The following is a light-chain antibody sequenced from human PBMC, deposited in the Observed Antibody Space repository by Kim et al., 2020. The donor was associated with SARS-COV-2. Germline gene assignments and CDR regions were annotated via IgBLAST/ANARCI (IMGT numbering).Light chain of an antibody. V-gene: IGLV3-1*01. CDR1: KLGDKY. CDR3: QAWDSSTEV. Sequence: SYELTQPPSVSVYPGHTASITCSGDKLGDKYACWYQQKPGQSPVLVIYQDSKRPSGIPERFSGSNSGNTATLTISGTQAMDEADYYCQAWDSSTEVLGGGTQLTV. J-gene: IGLJ2*01. CDR2: QDS.